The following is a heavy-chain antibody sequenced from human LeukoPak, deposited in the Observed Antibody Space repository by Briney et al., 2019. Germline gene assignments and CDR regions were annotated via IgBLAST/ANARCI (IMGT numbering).Heavy chain of an antibody. CDR3: ARVFRKYDCSSTSCPFDP. CDR2: INPNSGGT. CDR1: GYTFTGYY. Sequence: ASVKVSCKASGYTFTGYYMHWVRQAPGQGLEWMGWINPNSGGTNYAQKFQGRVTMTRDTSISTAYMELSRLRSDDMAVYYCARVFRKYDCSSTSCPFDPWGQGTLVTVSS. V-gene: IGHV1-2*02. D-gene: IGHD2-2*01. J-gene: IGHJ5*02.